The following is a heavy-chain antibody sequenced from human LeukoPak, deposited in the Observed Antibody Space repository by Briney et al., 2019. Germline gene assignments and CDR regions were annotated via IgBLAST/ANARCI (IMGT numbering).Heavy chain of an antibody. Sequence: SETLSLTCTVSGGSISSYYWSWIRQPPGKGLEWIGYIYYSGSTNFNPSLKSRVTISVDTSKNQFSLKLSSVTAADTALYYCARGLTLFDLWGQGTLVTVSS. CDR3: ARGLTLFDL. J-gene: IGHJ5*02. D-gene: IGHD2/OR15-2a*01. V-gene: IGHV4-59*01. CDR2: IYYSGST. CDR1: GGSISSYY.